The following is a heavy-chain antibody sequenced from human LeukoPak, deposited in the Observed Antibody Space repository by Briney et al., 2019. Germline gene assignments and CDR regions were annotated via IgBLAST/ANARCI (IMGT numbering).Heavy chain of an antibody. D-gene: IGHD6-19*01. CDR3: ARSLVVAGTLYYFDY. Sequence: GGSLRLSCAASGFTLRSYTMNWVRQAPGKGLEWVSSIGISSNKIYYADSVKGRFIISRDNAKNSLYLQMNSLRAEDTAVYYCARSLVVAGTLYYFDYWGQGTLVTVSS. J-gene: IGHJ4*02. CDR2: IGISSNKI. CDR1: GFTLRSYT. V-gene: IGHV3-21*01.